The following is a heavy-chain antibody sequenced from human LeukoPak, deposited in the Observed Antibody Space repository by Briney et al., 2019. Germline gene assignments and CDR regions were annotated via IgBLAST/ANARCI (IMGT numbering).Heavy chain of an antibody. CDR1: GGSISSYY. V-gene: IGHV4-59*08. CDR3: ARRATTGPPYYLDY. D-gene: IGHD1-26*01. CDR2: IYNSGST. J-gene: IGHJ4*02. Sequence: ETLSLTCTVSGGSISSYYWTWIRQPPGKRLEWIGYIYNSGSTNYNPSLKSRVSMSVDTSKNQISLKLASVTAADTAVYYCARRATTGPPYYLDYWGQGTLVTVSS.